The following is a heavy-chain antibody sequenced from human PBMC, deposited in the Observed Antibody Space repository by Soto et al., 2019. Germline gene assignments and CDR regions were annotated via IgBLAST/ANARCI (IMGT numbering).Heavy chain of an antibody. J-gene: IGHJ4*02. V-gene: IGHV3-33*01. CDR1: GFTFSSYG. CDR3: ARAISGIAALDY. Sequence: SLRLSCAASGFTFSSYGMHWVRHAPGKGLEWVAVIWYDGSNKYYADSVKGRFTISRDNSKNTLYLQMNSLRAEDTAVYYCARAISGIAALDYWGQGTMVTVSS. CDR2: IWYDGSNK. D-gene: IGHD6-13*01.